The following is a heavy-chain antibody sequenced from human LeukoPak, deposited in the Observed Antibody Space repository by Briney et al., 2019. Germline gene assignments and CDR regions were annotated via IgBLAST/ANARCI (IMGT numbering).Heavy chain of an antibody. V-gene: IGHV3-11*06. CDR3: ASSGSYKYFQH. D-gene: IGHD1-26*01. CDR2: ISSDSSFT. CDR1: VFTFSDYF. Sequence: LRLYSAAAVFTFSDYFMSWIHQAPGKLLQWVSYISSDSSFTNYADSVKGRFTVSRDNAKDSLYLQMNSLRVEDMAVYYCASSGSYKYFQHWGGGTLVSVSS. J-gene: IGHJ1*01.